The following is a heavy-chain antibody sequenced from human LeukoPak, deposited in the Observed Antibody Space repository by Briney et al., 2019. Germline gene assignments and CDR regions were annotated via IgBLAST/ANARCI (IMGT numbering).Heavy chain of an antibody. D-gene: IGHD3-10*01. CDR2: VSHSGST. CDR3: ARQGKTLIRGKHWFDP. Sequence: SETLSLTCAVYGGPFSGYYWSWIRQPPGKGLEWIGEVSHSGSTNDNPSLKGRLTISIDTSKNQFSLKLSSVTAADTAVYYCARQGKTLIRGKHWFDPWGQGTLVTVSS. V-gene: IGHV4-34*01. CDR1: GGPFSGYY. J-gene: IGHJ5*02.